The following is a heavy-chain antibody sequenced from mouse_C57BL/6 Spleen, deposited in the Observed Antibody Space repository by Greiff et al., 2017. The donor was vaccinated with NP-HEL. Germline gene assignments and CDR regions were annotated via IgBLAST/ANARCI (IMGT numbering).Heavy chain of an antibody. Sequence: QVQLQQPGAELARPGASVKLSCKASGYTFTSYGISWVKQRTGQGLEWIGEIYPRSGNTYYNEKFKGKATLTADKSSSTAYMELRSLTSEDSAVYFCARSGYYEMDYWGQGTSVTVSS. V-gene: IGHV1-81*01. CDR3: ARSGYYEMDY. CDR1: GYTFTSYG. J-gene: IGHJ4*01. D-gene: IGHD1-1*01. CDR2: IYPRSGNT.